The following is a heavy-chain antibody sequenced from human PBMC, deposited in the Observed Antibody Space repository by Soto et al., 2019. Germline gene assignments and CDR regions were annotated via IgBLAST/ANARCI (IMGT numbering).Heavy chain of an antibody. D-gene: IGHD4-17*01. CDR1: GGSMISYD. CDR3: ARGMTTVTTLDY. V-gene: IGHV4-59*12. J-gene: IGHJ4*02. CDR2: IYHSGST. Sequence: SETLSLTCTVAGGSMISYDWSWIRQPPGKGLEWIGYIYHSGSTFYNPSLKSRVTISLDRSKKQFSLKLSSVTAAETAVYYCARGMTTVTTLDYWGQGTLVSVSS.